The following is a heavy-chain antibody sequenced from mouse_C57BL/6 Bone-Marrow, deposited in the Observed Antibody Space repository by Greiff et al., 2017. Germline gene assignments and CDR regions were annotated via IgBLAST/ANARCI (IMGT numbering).Heavy chain of an antibody. CDR2: IRNKANGYTT. CDR3: ARYWYYGSSGTYWYFDV. D-gene: IGHD1-1*01. Sequence: DVHLVESGGGLVQPGGSLSLSCAASGFTFTDYYMSWVRQPPGKALEWLGFIRNKANGYTTEYSSSVKGRFTISRDNSQSILYPQMNALRAEDSATYYCARYWYYGSSGTYWYFDVWGTGTTVTVSS. V-gene: IGHV7-3*01. J-gene: IGHJ1*03. CDR1: GFTFTDYY.